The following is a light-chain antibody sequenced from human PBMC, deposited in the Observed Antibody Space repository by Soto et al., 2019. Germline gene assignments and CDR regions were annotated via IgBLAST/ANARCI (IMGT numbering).Light chain of an antibody. V-gene: IGLV2-23*02. J-gene: IGLJ1*01. Sequence: QCVLTQPASVSGSPGQWSSISCTGTSSDVGSYNLVSWYEQHPCKAPTLIMYEVSKRPSGVSNRFSGSKSGNTASLTISGLQAEDEADYYCCSYAGSSTPYVFGTGTKVTVL. CDR3: CSYAGSSTPYV. CDR1: SSDVGSYNL. CDR2: EVS.